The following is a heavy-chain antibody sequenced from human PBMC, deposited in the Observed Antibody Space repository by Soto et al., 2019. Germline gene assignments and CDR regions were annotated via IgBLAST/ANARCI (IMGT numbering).Heavy chain of an antibody. Sequence: ASVKVSCKASGYTFTSYDINWVRQATGQGLEWMGWMNPNSGNTGYAQKFQGRVTMTRNTSISTAYMELSSLRSGDTAVYYCARVGGYDSPVYYYYYGMDVWGQGTTVTVSS. CDR2: MNPNSGNT. CDR1: GYTFTSYD. D-gene: IGHD5-12*01. J-gene: IGHJ6*02. CDR3: ARVGGYDSPVYYYYYGMDV. V-gene: IGHV1-8*01.